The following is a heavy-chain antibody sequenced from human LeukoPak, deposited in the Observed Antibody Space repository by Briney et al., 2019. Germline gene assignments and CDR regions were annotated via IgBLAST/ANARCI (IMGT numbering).Heavy chain of an antibody. D-gene: IGHD3-22*01. J-gene: IGHJ4*02. CDR3: ARGSYFSGSQVPFDY. CDR1: GYTFTSYY. CDR2: INPSGGST. V-gene: IGHV1-46*01. Sequence: ASVKVSCKASGYTFTSYYMHWVRRAPGQGLEWMGIINPSGGSTSYAQKFQGRVTMTRDTSTSTVYMELSSLRSEDTAVYYCARGSYFSGSQVPFDYWGQGTLVTVSS.